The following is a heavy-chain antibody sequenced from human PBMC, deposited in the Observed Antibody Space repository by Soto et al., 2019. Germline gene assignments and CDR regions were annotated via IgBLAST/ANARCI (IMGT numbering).Heavy chain of an antibody. D-gene: IGHD2-8*01. V-gene: IGHV3-21*01. CDR3: ARDMVLMAHYYYYMDV. CDR2: ISSSSSYI. J-gene: IGHJ6*03. Sequence: GGSLRLSCAASGFTFSSYSMNWVRQAPGKGLEWVSSISSSSSYIYYADSVKGRFTISRDNAKNSLYLQMNSLRAEDTAVYYCARDMVLMAHYYYYMDVWGKGTTVTVAS. CDR1: GFTFSSYS.